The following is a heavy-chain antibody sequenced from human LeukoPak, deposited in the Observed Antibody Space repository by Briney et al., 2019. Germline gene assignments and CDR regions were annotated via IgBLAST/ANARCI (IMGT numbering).Heavy chain of an antibody. Sequence: SETLSLACAVYGGSFSGYYWSWIRQPPGKGLEWIGEINHSGSTNYNPSLKSRVTISVDTSKNQFSLKLSSVTAADTAVYYCARFLKLSSGRKYYYDSSGHSYYFDYWGQGTLVTVSS. J-gene: IGHJ4*02. D-gene: IGHD3-22*01. CDR1: GGSFSGYY. V-gene: IGHV4-34*01. CDR2: INHSGST. CDR3: ARFLKLSSGRKYYYDSSGHSYYFDY.